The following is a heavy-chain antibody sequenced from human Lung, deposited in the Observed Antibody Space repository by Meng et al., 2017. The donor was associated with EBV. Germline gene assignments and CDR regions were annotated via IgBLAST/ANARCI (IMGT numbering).Heavy chain of an antibody. CDR2: INYSGIT. J-gene: IGHJ4*02. CDR3: ARGGTSSAPFDH. D-gene: IGHD2-2*01. V-gene: IGHV4-34*01. CDR1: GRSFSSSY. Sequence: QLHLQQWGAGPLKPSETLSLTCGVSGRSFSSSYWSWIRQPPGKGLEWIGQINYSGITNYNPSLKSRVTISVDTSKNQFSLSLNSVTAADTAVYYCARGGTSSAPFDHWGPGTLVTVSS.